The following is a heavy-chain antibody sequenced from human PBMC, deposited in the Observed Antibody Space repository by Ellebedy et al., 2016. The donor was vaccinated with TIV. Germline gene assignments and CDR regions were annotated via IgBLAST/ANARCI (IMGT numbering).Heavy chain of an antibody. J-gene: IGHJ4*02. CDR3: GRDLAAAHLNN. Sequence: MPSETLSLTCTVSGYPISSGYYWGWIRQPPGKGLEWVGSIYHSGSTFHNPSLKSRVTISVDTSKNQFSLQLNSVSLEDTAVYYCGRDLAAAHLNNWGQGTLVTVSS. D-gene: IGHD6-13*01. CDR2: IYHSGST. V-gene: IGHV4-38-2*02. CDR1: GYPISSGYY.